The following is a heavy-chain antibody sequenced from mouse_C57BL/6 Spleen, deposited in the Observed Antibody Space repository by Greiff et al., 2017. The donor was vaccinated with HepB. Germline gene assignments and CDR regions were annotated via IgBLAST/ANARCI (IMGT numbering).Heavy chain of an antibody. D-gene: IGHD2-3*01. V-gene: IGHV10-3*01. CDR3: VREEGLSDGPSFAY. CDR2: IRSKSSNYAT. CDR1: GFTFNTYA. Sequence: EVQRVESGGGLVQPKGSLKLSCAASGFTFNTYAMHWVRQAPGKGLEWVARIRSKSSNYATYYADSVKDRFTISRDDSQSMLYLQMNNLKTEDTAMYYCVREEGLSDGPSFAYWGQGTLVTVSA. J-gene: IGHJ3*01.